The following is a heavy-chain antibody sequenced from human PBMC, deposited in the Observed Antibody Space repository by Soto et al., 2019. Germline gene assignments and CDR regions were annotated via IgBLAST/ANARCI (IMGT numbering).Heavy chain of an antibody. D-gene: IGHD4-17*01. Sequence: QITLKESGPTLVKPTQTLTLTCTFSGFSLSTSGVGVGWIRQPPGKALEWLALIYWDDDKRYSPSLKSRLTITKDTSKNQVVLTMTNMDPVDTAIYYCAHVSRLTTRYWYFDLWGRGTLVTVSS. CDR3: AHVSRLTTRYWYFDL. J-gene: IGHJ2*01. CDR1: GFSLSTSGVG. V-gene: IGHV2-5*02. CDR2: IYWDDDK.